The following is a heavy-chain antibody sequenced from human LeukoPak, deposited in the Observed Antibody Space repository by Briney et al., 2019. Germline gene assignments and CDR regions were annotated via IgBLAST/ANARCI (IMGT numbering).Heavy chain of an antibody. CDR2: INHSGST. CDR3: ARGRRYFDY. CDR1: GGSFSGYY. V-gene: IGHV4-34*01. Sequence: SETLSLTCAVYGGSFSGYYWSWIRQPPGKGLEWIGEINHSGSTNYNPSLKSRVTISVDTSKNQFSLKLSSVTAADTAVYYCARGRRYFDYWGQGTLVTVSS. J-gene: IGHJ4*02.